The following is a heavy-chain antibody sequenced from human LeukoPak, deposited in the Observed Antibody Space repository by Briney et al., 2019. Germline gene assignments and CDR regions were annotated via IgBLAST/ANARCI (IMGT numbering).Heavy chain of an antibody. CDR2: ISYDGSNK. V-gene: IGHV3-30*18. D-gene: IGHD5-12*01. CDR3: AKSRVDIVATEIPTDY. CDR1: GFTFSSYG. J-gene: IGHJ4*02. Sequence: SGGSLRLSCAASGFTFSSYGMHWVRQAPGKGLEWVAVISYDGSNKYYADSVKGRFTISRDNSKNTLYLQMNSLRAEDTAVYYCAKSRVDIVATEIPTDYWGQGTLVTVSS.